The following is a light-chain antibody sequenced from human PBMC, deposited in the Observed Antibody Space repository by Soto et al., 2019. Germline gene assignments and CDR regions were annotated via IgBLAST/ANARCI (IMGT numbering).Light chain of an antibody. CDR2: DAS. V-gene: IGKV1-33*01. Sequence: DIQMTQSPSSLSAFVGDRVTITCQASQDINIYVNWYQQKPGKAPKLLIYDASNLATGVPSKFSGGRAVTDFTFTISSLQTEDSSTYDCQQYGNLPLSFGGGTKVEIK. J-gene: IGKJ4*01. CDR3: QQYGNLPLS. CDR1: QDINIY.